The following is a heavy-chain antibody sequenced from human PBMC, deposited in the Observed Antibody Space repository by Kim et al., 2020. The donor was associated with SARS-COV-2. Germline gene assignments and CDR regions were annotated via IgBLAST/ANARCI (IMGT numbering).Heavy chain of an antibody. Sequence: GGSLRLSCAASGFTFSSYGMHWVRQTPGKGLEWVAVIWYDGSNKYYADSVKGRFTISRDNSKNTLYLQMNSLRAEDTAVYYCARAPGRADYPNFFDYWGQGPLVTVSS. CDR3: ARAPGRADYPNFFDY. J-gene: IGHJ4*02. CDR2: IWYDGSNK. V-gene: IGHV3-33*01. D-gene: IGHD4-17*01. CDR1: GFTFSSYG.